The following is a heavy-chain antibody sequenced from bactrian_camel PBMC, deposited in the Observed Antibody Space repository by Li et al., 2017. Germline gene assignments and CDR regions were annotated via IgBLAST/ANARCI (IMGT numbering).Heavy chain of an antibody. V-gene: IGHV3S10*01. CDR3: ATYTTWGSWRY. CDR2: INIDGTT. CDR1: GFTFSTYP. D-gene: IGHD6*01. Sequence: VQLVESGGGLVQPGGSLRLSCVASGFTFSTYPMTWVRQAPGKEREFVSGINIDGTTSYADSVKGRFTISQDKDKLTAYLQMNSPKSEDTALYYCATYTTWGSWRYWGQGTQVTVS. J-gene: IGHJ4*01.